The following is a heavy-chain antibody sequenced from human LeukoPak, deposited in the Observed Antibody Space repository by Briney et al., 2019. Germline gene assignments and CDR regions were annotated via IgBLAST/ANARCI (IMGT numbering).Heavy chain of an antibody. V-gene: IGHV1-2*02. J-gene: IGHJ5*02. D-gene: IGHD2-2*01. Sequence: ASVKVSCKAYGYTFSDYYMHWVRQAPGQGLEWMGWINPKSGGANFAEKFQGRVTMTRGTSIRTVYMELSRVTYDDTAVYYCARGVGTSWFDPRGQGTLVTVSS. CDR2: INPKSGGA. CDR3: ARGVGTSWFDP. CDR1: GYTFSDYY.